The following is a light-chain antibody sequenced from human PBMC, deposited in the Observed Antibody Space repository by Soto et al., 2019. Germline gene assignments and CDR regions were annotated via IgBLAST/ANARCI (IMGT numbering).Light chain of an antibody. J-gene: IGLJ2*01. CDR2: SNN. Sequence: QSVLTQPPSASGTPGQRVTISCSGSSSNIGRNYVCWYHQLPGAAPRLLMYSNNQRPSGVPDRFSGSKSGTSASLSISGLRSEDEVDYYCAAWDDSLLSVVFGGGTKVTVL. CDR3: AAWDDSLLSVV. V-gene: IGLV1-47*01. CDR1: SSNIGRNY.